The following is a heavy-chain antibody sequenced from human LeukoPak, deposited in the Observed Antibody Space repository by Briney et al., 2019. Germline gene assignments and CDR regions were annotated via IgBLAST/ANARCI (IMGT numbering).Heavy chain of an antibody. CDR2: IRYDGSNK. D-gene: IGHD3-10*01. CDR3: ARDYDYYGSGSFDY. V-gene: IGHV3-30*02. Sequence: AGGSLRLSCAASGFTFSSYGMHWVRQAPGKGLEWVAFIRYDGSNKYYADSVKGRFTISRDNAKNSLYLQMNSLRAEDTAVYYCARDYDYYGSGSFDYWGQGTLVTVSS. J-gene: IGHJ4*02. CDR1: GFTFSSYG.